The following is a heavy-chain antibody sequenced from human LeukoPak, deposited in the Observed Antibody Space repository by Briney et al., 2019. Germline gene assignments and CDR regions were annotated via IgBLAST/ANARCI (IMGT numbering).Heavy chain of an antibody. J-gene: IGHJ3*02. Sequence: SVKVSCKASGYTFTSYAISWVRQAPGQGLEWMGRIIPILGIANYAQKFQGRVTITADKSTSTAYMELSSLRSEDTAVYYCATPITNDAFDIWGQGTMVTVSS. CDR2: IIPILGIA. CDR1: GYTFTSYA. V-gene: IGHV1-69*04. D-gene: IGHD1-20*01. CDR3: ATPITNDAFDI.